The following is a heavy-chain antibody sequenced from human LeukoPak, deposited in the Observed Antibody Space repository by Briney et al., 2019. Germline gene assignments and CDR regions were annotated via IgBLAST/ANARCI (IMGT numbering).Heavy chain of an antibody. V-gene: IGHV1-8*01. CDR3: ARVRRVSAGWFGELLSYYFDY. J-gene: IGHJ4*02. Sequence: ASVKVSSKASGYTFTSYDINWVRQATGQGLEWMGWMNPNSGNTGYAQKFQGRVTMTRNTSISTAYMELSSLRSEDTAVYYCARVRRVSAGWFGELLSYYFDYWGQGTLVTVSS. CDR2: MNPNSGNT. D-gene: IGHD3-10*01. CDR1: GYTFTSYD.